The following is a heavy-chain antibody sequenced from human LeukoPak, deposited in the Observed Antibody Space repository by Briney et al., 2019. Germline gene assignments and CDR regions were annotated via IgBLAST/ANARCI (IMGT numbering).Heavy chain of an antibody. CDR2: INTNTGNP. V-gene: IGHV7-4-1*02. Sequence: ASVKVSCKASGYTFTSYALNWVRQAPGQGLEWMGWINTNTGNPTYAQGFTGRFVFSLGTSVSTAYLQISSLKAEDTAVYYCARAATIFGVIPRDYWGQGTLVTVSS. CDR3: ARAATIFGVIPRDY. CDR1: GYTFTSYA. D-gene: IGHD3-3*01. J-gene: IGHJ4*02.